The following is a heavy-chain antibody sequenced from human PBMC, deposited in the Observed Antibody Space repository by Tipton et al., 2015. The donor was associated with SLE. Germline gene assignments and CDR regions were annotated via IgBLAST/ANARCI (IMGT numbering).Heavy chain of an antibody. J-gene: IGHJ5*02. CDR2: IYFSGFT. V-gene: IGHV4-39*01. CDR1: GVSMRRSSYY. D-gene: IGHD6-13*01. CDR3: ARQLIAARNWFDP. Sequence: TLSLTCTVSGVSMRRSSYYWGWIRQPPGKGLEWIGSIYFSGFTYYNPSLKSRVTISVDMSNNQFSLNLSSVTAADTAVYYCARQLIAARNWFDPGGQGTLVTVSS.